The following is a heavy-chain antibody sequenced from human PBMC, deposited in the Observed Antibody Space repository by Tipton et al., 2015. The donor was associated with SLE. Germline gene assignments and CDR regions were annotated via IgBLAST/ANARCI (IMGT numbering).Heavy chain of an antibody. CDR3: ARVAPTEVFDY. D-gene: IGHD1-1*01. CDR2: IIHSGVT. CDR1: GESFNGYF. J-gene: IGHJ4*02. V-gene: IGHV4-34*12. Sequence: GLVKPSQTLSLTCAVYGESFNGYFWTWIRQPPGKGLEWIAEIIHSGVTNYNPSLRSRVTISVDMSKNQVSLKLSSVTAADTAVYYCARVAPTEVFDYWGQGTLVTISS.